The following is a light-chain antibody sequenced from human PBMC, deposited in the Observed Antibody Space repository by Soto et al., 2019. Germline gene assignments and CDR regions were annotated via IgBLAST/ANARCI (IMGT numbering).Light chain of an antibody. Sequence: EIVMTQSPATLSVSPGERATLSCRASQSVSSNLAWYQQKPGQAPRLLMYGASTRATGVPARFSGSGSGAEFTLTISSLQSEDFAVYYCQQYNNRAPWTFGQGTKVEIE. CDR1: QSVSSN. CDR2: GAS. V-gene: IGKV3-15*01. J-gene: IGKJ1*01. CDR3: QQYNNRAPWT.